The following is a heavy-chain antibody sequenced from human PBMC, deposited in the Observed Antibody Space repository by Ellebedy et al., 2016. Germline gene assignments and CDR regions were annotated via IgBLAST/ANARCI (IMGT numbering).Heavy chain of an antibody. CDR3: ARDRDRRCADY. V-gene: IGHV3-30-3*01. CDR2: ISYDGSNQ. CDR1: GFTFSSYS. J-gene: IGHJ4*02. Sequence: GGSLRLXXAASGFTFSSYSLHWVRQAPGKGLDWVAVISYDGSNQYYADSVKGRFTISRDNSKNTVYLQMDGLRGDDTAVYYCARDRDRRCADYWGQGTLVTVSS. D-gene: IGHD3-10*01.